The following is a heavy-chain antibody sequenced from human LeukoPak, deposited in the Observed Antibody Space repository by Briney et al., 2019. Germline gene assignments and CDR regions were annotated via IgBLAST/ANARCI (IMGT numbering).Heavy chain of an antibody. J-gene: IGHJ4*02. V-gene: IGHV4-34*01. CDR3: ARASFAGGSGSYWIDY. CDR1: GGSFSGYY. CDR2: INLSGGT. Sequence: SETLSLTCAVYGGSFSGYYWSWIRQPPGKGLEWIGEINLSGGTNYNPSLKSRVTISVDTSKNQFSLKLSSVTDADTAVYYCARASFAGGSGSYWIDYWGQGTLVTVSS. D-gene: IGHD3-10*01.